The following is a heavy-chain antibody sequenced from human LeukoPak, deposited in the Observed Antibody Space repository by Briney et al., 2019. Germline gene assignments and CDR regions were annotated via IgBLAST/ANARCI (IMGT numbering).Heavy chain of an antibody. J-gene: IGHJ4*02. CDR2: INPSGGST. Sequence: ASVKVSCKASGYTFTGYSIHWVRQAPGQGLEWMGIINPSGGSTSYAQKFQGRVTMTRDTSTSTVYMELSSLRSEDTAVYYCARSKGSSGYYLAGIENDYWGQGTLVTVSS. D-gene: IGHD3-22*01. V-gene: IGHV1-46*01. CDR3: ARSKGSSGYYLAGIENDY. CDR1: GYTFTGYS.